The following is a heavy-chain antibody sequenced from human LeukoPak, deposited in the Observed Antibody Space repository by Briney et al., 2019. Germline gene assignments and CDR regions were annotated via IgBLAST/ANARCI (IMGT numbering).Heavy chain of an antibody. D-gene: IGHD3-10*01. Sequence: GGSLRLSCAASGFTFSSYAMSWVRQAPGKGLEWVSAISGSGGSTYYADSVKGRFTISRDNAKNSLYLQMNSLRAEDTAVYYCARGGPYYYGSGAPGRADYWGQGTLVTVSS. CDR2: ISGSGGST. CDR3: ARGGPYYYGSGAPGRADY. CDR1: GFTFSSYA. J-gene: IGHJ4*02. V-gene: IGHV3-23*01.